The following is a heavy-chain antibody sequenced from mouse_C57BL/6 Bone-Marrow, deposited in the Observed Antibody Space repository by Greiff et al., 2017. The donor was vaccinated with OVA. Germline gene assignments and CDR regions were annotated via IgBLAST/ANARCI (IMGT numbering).Heavy chain of an antibody. CDR3: AREVYYYGSSYRYFDV. Sequence: QVQLQQSGAELVKPGASVKISCKASGYAFSSYWMNWVKQRPGQGLEWIGQIYPGDGDTNYNGKFKGKATLTADTSSSTAYMQLSGLTCEDSAVYFCAREVYYYGSSYRYFDVWGTGTTVTVSS. J-gene: IGHJ1*03. CDR1: GYAFSSYW. D-gene: IGHD1-1*01. CDR2: IYPGDGDT. V-gene: IGHV1-80*01.